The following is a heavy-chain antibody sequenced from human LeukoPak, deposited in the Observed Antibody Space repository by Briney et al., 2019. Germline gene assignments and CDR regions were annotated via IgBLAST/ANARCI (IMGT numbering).Heavy chain of an antibody. Sequence: PGGSLRLSCAASGFTFTTFPMHWVRQPPGKGLEWVAVISYDGTDKYYADSVKGRFTISRDNSKSTLYLQMDSLRAEDTAVYYCARAMDFWGQGTLVTVSS. J-gene: IGHJ4*02. CDR1: GFTFTTFP. V-gene: IGHV3-30*04. CDR3: ARAMDF. CDR2: ISYDGTDK.